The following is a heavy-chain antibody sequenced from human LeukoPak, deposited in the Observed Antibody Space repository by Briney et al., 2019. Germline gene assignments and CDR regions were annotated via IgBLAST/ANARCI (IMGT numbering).Heavy chain of an antibody. J-gene: IGHJ4*02. V-gene: IGHV4-59*01. CDR1: GGSISSYY. Sequence: SETLSLTCTVSGGSISSYYWSWIRQPPGKGLEWIGYIYYSGSTNYNPSLKSRVTISVDTSKNQFSLRLSSVTAADTAVYYCARSASGYHTYYFDYWGQGTLVTVSS. D-gene: IGHD5-12*01. CDR2: IYYSGST. CDR3: ARSASGYHTYYFDY.